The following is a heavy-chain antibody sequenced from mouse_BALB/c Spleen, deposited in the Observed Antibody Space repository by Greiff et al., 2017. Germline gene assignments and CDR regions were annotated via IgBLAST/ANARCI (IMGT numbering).Heavy chain of an antibody. CDR1: GFSFTGYG. CDR2: IWGDGST. CDR3: ARIHYYGPGYFDV. V-gene: IGHV2-6-7*01. D-gene: IGHD1-2*01. Sequence: VKLVESGPGLVAPSQSLSITCTVSGFSFTGYGVHWVRQPPGKGLEWLGMIWGDGSTDYNSALNSRLSISKDNSKSQVFLKMNSLQTDDTARYYCARIHYYGPGYFDVWGAGTTVTVAA. J-gene: IGHJ1*01.